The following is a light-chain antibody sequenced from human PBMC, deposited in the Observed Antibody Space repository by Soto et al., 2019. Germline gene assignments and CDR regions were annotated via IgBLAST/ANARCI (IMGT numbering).Light chain of an antibody. CDR2: GNS. CDR1: SSNIGAGHD. V-gene: IGLV1-40*01. Sequence: QSVLTQPPSVSGGPGQRGTISCTGSSSNIGAGHDVHWYQQLPGTAPKVLIYGNSNRPSGVPDRFSGSKSATSASLAITGLQAEDDADYFCQSYDSSLSAWVFGGGTKLTVL. CDR3: QSYDSSLSAWV. J-gene: IGLJ3*02.